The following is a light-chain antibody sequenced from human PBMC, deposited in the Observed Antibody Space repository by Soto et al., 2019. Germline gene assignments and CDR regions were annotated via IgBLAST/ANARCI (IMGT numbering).Light chain of an antibody. CDR1: SSNIGAGYD. Sequence: QAVVTQPPSVSGAPGQRVTISCTGSSSNIGAGYDVHWYQQLPGTAPKLLIYGNSNRPSGVPDRFSGSKSGTSASLAITWLQAEDEADYSCQSYDSSLSGSGVFGTGTKLTVL. J-gene: IGLJ1*01. V-gene: IGLV1-40*01. CDR2: GNS. CDR3: QSYDSSLSGSGV.